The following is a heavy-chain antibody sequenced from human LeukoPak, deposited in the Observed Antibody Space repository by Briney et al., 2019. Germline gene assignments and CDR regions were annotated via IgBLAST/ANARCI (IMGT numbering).Heavy chain of an antibody. CDR2: IVGDGSKS. V-gene: IGHV3-23*01. J-gene: IGHJ6*03. Sequence: PGGSLRLSCAASGFTFNNCAMTWVRQAPGKGLEWASTIVGDGSKSYYADSVRGRFTISSDNSKTMLFLHMTSLRAEDTAIYYCAKQPYNYYYMDVWGEGTTVTV. D-gene: IGHD1-14*01. CDR1: GFTFNNCA. CDR3: AKQPYNYYYMDV.